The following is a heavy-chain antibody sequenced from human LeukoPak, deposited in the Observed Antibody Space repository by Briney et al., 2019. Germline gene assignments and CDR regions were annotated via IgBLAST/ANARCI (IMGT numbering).Heavy chain of an antibody. Sequence: ASVKVSCKASGYTFTSYDTNWVRQATGQGLEWMGWMNPNSGNTGYAQKFRGRVTMTRNTSISTAYMELSSLRSEDTAVYYCARGSPGITGTRRGDNWFDPWGQGTLVTVSS. CDR3: ARGSPGITGTRRGDNWFDP. CDR1: GYTFTSYD. V-gene: IGHV1-8*01. D-gene: IGHD1-7*01. J-gene: IGHJ5*02. CDR2: MNPNSGNT.